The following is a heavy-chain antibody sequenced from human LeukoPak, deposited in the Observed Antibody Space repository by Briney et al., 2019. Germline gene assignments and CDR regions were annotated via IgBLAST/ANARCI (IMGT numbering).Heavy chain of an antibody. CDR1: GYSFTSYG. Sequence: GESLKISCKGSGYSFTSYGISWVRQAPGQGLEWMGWISAYNGNTNYAQKLQGRVTMTTDTSTSTAYMELRSLRSDDTAVYYCARAYYDFWSGPYYYYYYMDVWGKGTTVTVSS. CDR3: ARAYYDFWSGPYYYYYYMDV. CDR2: ISAYNGNT. J-gene: IGHJ6*03. V-gene: IGHV1-18*01. D-gene: IGHD3-3*01.